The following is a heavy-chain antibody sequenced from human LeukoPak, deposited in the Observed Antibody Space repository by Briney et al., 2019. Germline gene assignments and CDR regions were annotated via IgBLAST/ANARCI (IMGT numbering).Heavy chain of an antibody. V-gene: IGHV3-15*01. CDR1: GFTFSNAW. Sequence: PGGSLRLSCAASGFTFSNAWMSWVRQAPGKGLEWVGRIKSKTDGGTTDYAAPVKGRFTISRDDSKNTLYLQMNSLKTEDTAVYYCTTGPVPSQDHSGYVPGYWGQGTLVTVSS. CDR2: IKSKTDGGTT. D-gene: IGHD5-12*01. J-gene: IGHJ4*02. CDR3: TTGPVPSQDHSGYVPGY.